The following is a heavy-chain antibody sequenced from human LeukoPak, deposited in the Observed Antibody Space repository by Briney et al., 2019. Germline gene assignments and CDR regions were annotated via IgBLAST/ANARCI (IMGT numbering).Heavy chain of an antibody. CDR2: ISAYNGNT. D-gene: IGHD6-19*01. V-gene: IGHV1-18*01. CDR1: GYTFTSYG. Sequence: ASVTVSCKASGYTFTSYGISWVRQAPGQGLEWMGWISAYNGNTNYARKLQGRVTMTTDTSTSTAYMELRSLRSDDTAVYYCARGIAVAALSPNEDFDCWGQGTLVTVSS. J-gene: IGHJ4*02. CDR3: ARGIAVAALSPNEDFDC.